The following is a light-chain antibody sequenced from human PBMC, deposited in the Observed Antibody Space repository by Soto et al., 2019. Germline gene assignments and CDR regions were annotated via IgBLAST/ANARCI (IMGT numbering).Light chain of an antibody. V-gene: IGKV3-11*01. CDR1: RSVNNY. CDR3: QPRSATWT. Sequence: EIVLTQSPGTLSLSPGERATLSCRASRSVNNYLAWYQQKPGQTPRLLIYDASNRAPDIPARFSGSGSGTDFTLTISSLEPEDFAVYYCQPRSATWTFGQGTKVEIK. J-gene: IGKJ1*01. CDR2: DAS.